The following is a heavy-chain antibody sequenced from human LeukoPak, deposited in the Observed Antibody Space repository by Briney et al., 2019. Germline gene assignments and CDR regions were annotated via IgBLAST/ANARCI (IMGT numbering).Heavy chain of an antibody. CDR3: ARDNLPNSYDSSGADS. Sequence: GGSLKLSCATSGFIFSPYAMHWVRQAPGKGLEWISYISGGTTTVFYADSVKGRFTISRDNAKNSLYLQMNGLRAEDTAVYFCARDNLPNSYDSSGADSWGQGTLVTVSS. V-gene: IGHV3-48*04. CDR1: GFIFSPYA. CDR2: ISGGTTTV. D-gene: IGHD3-22*01. J-gene: IGHJ4*02.